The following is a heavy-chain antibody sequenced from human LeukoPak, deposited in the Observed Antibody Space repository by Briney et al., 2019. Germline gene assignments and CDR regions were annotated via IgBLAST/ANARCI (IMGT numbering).Heavy chain of an antibody. D-gene: IGHD3-22*01. CDR3: ARDLRSSGYYAFDY. V-gene: IGHV3-21*01. J-gene: IGHJ4*02. CDR1: GFTFSSYS. Sequence: GGSLRLSCAASGFTFSSYSMNWVRQAPGKGLEWVSSISSSSSYIYYADSVKGRFTISRDNAKNSLYLQMNSLRAEDTAVYYCARDLRSSGYYAFDYWGQGTLVTVSS. CDR2: ISSSSSYI.